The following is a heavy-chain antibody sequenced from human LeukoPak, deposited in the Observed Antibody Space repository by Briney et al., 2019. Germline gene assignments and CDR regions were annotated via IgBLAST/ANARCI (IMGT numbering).Heavy chain of an antibody. J-gene: IGHJ4*02. V-gene: IGHV3-74*01. CDR3: VRGTSGYNYGYIDS. D-gene: IGHD5-24*01. CDR1: GFPFSSHW. Sequence: GGSLRLSCAASGFPFSSHWMHWVRQVPGKGLLWVSRLSPDGSTTAYADSVKGRFTISRDNAKYTLYLQMSSLRAEDTAVYYCVRGTSGYNYGYIDSWGQGTLVTVSS. CDR2: LSPDGSTT.